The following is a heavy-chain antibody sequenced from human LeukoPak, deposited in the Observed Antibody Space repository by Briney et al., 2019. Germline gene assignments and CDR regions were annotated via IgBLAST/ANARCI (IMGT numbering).Heavy chain of an antibody. J-gene: IGHJ4*02. D-gene: IGHD4/OR15-4a*01. Sequence: PSETLSLTCTVSGGSISSSSYYWGWIRQPPGKGLEWIGSIYYSGSTYYNPSLKSRVTISVDTSKNQFSLKLSSVTAADTAVYYCARWTNYGYHFDYWGPGTLVTVSS. CDR3: ARWTNYGYHFDY. V-gene: IGHV4-39*01. CDR2: IYYSGST. CDR1: GGSISSSSYY.